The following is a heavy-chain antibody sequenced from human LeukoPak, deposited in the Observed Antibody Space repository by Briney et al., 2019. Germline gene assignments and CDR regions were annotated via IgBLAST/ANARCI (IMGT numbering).Heavy chain of an antibody. J-gene: IGHJ6*02. CDR3: ARDKAISSLFYYYYYGMDV. D-gene: IGHD2-21*01. V-gene: IGHV3-74*01. CDR1: GFTFSSYW. Sequence: PGESLRLSCAASGFTFSSYWMHWVRQAPGKGRVWVSRINSDGSSTSYADSVKGRFTISRDNAKNTLYLQMNSLRAEDTAVYYCARDKAISSLFYYYYYGMDVWGQGTTVTVSS. CDR2: INSDGSST.